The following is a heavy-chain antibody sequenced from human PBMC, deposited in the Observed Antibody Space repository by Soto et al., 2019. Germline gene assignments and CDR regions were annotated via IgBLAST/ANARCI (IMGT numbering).Heavy chain of an antibody. D-gene: IGHD2-2*02. CDR2: ISYDGSNK. Sequence: GGSLRLSCAASGFTFSSYAMHWVRQAPGKGLEWVAVISYDGSNKYYADSVKGRFTISRDNSKNTLYLQMNSLRAEDTAVYYCPRDRRLGYRLKYGLDVWGPGTTVTVSS. V-gene: IGHV3-30-3*01. J-gene: IGHJ6*02. CDR3: PRDRRLGYRLKYGLDV. CDR1: GFTFSSYA.